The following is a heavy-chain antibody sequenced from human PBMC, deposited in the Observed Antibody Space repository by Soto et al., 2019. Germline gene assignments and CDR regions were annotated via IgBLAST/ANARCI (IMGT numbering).Heavy chain of an antibody. CDR3: TRCLWEREGYGMDV. CDR1: GGSISSYY. J-gene: IGHJ6*02. Sequence: QVQLQESGPGLVKPSETLSLTCTVSGGSISSYYWSWIRLPPGKGLEYIGYIYYSDSTNYNPSLESRVSISLDTSKNQFSLKLSSGTAAETAVYYCTRCLWEREGYGMDVWGQGTTVTVSS. CDR2: IYYSDST. V-gene: IGHV4-59*08. D-gene: IGHD3-16*01.